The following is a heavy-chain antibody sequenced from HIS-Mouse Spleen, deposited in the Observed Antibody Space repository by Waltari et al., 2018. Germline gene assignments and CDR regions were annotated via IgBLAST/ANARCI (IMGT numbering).Heavy chain of an antibody. CDR3: ARSPYYDFWSGYSDNWFDP. Sequence: QVQLQESGPGLVKPSQTLSLTCTVSGGSISSGGYSWSWIRQHPGNGLEWMGYIYYRGSTYYNPTLKSLVTISVDTSKNQFSLNLSSVTAADTAVYYCARSPYYDFWSGYSDNWFDPWGQGTLVTVSS. V-gene: IGHV4-31*01. J-gene: IGHJ5*02. D-gene: IGHD3-3*01. CDR1: GGSISSGGYS. CDR2: IYYRGST.